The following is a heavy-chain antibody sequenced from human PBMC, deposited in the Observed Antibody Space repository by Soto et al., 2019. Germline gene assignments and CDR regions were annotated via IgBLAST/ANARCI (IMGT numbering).Heavy chain of an antibody. J-gene: IGHJ3*02. CDR3: ARISLGPAPTDAFDI. Sequence: ASVKVSCKASGYTFTKFGISWVRQAPGQGLEWLGWLSTYREDRNYAQRVQDRVSMTTDTSSSTAYMELRTLISDDTAVYYCARISLGPAPTDAFDIWGQGTMVTVSS. V-gene: IGHV1-18*01. CDR1: GYTFTKFG. D-gene: IGHD1-26*01. CDR2: LSTYREDR.